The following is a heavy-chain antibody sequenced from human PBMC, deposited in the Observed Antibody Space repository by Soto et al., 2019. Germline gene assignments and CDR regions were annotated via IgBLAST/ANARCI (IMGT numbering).Heavy chain of an antibody. CDR1: GYTFTGYY. V-gene: IGHV1-2*02. J-gene: IGHJ4*01. CDR2: INPNSGGT. Sequence: ASVKVSCKASGYTFTGYYMHWVRQSPEQGLEWMGCINPNSGGTNYAQKFQGRVTMTRDTSISTAYMELSRLRSDDTAVYYCARDPRYFDWLFLPPFDYWGHGTLVTVPS. D-gene: IGHD3-9*01. CDR3: ARDPRYFDWLFLPPFDY.